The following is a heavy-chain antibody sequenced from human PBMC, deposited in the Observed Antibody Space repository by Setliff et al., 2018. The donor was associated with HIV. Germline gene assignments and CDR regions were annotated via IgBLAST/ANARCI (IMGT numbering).Heavy chain of an antibody. V-gene: IGHV4-30-4*08. Sequence: SETLSLTCTVSGDSISTGNYYLTWIRQPPGKGLEWIGHMWYDGRIFYTPSLKSRVTMSIDKSKNQFSLTLSSVTAADTAVYYCARARSDWYNVRPYYFDLWGQGTPVTVSS. D-gene: IGHD6-19*01. J-gene: IGHJ4*02. CDR2: MWYDGRI. CDR3: ARARSDWYNVRPYYFDL. CDR1: GDSISTGNYY.